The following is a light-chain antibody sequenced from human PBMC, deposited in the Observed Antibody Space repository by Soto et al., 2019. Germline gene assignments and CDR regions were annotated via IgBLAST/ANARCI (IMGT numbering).Light chain of an antibody. CDR3: QQYGSYSPT. V-gene: IGKV1-5*01. Sequence: DIRMTQSPSTLSASVRDRVTITCRASQSISSWLAWYQQKPGKAPKLLIYDASSLESGVPSRFSGSVSGTEFTLTISSLQPDDFATYYCQQYGSYSPTFGQGTKVDIK. J-gene: IGKJ1*01. CDR2: DAS. CDR1: QSISSW.